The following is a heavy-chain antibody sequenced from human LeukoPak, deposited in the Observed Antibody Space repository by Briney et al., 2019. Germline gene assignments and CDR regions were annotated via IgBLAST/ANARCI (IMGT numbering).Heavy chain of an antibody. CDR3: AKSGYNRFDY. J-gene: IGHJ4*02. Sequence: PGGSLRLSCAASGFTFSSSAMSWVRQAPGKGLEWVSSISGSGSGGSTYYADSVKRRFTISRDNSRNTLYLQMNSLRAEDTAVYYCAKSGYNRFDYWGQGTLVTVSS. CDR1: GFTFSSSA. D-gene: IGHD5-24*01. V-gene: IGHV3-23*01. CDR2: ISGSGSGGST.